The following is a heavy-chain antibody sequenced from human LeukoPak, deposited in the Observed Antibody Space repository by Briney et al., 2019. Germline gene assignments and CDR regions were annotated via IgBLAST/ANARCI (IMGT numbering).Heavy chain of an antibody. Sequence: GGSLRLSCAASGFTFSSYSMNWVRQAPGKGLEWVSSISSSSSYIYYADSVKGRFTISRDNAKNSLYLQMNSLRAEDTAVYYCATLPGVTIFGVVTDFDYWGQGTLVTVSS. D-gene: IGHD3-3*01. V-gene: IGHV3-21*01. CDR2: ISSSSSYI. J-gene: IGHJ4*02. CDR3: ATLPGVTIFGVVTDFDY. CDR1: GFTFSSYS.